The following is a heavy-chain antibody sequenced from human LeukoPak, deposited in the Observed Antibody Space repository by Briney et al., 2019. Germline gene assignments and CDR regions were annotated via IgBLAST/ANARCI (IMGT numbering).Heavy chain of an antibody. CDR2: ISGSGGST. J-gene: IGHJ4*02. Sequence: QAGGSLRLSCAASGFTFSSYAMSWVRQAPGKGLEWVSAISGSGGSTYYADSVKGRFTISRDNSKNTLYLQMNSLRAEDTAVYYCARNTAFTAAAFYWGQGTLVTVSS. CDR3: ARNTAFTAAAFY. CDR1: GFTFSSYA. D-gene: IGHD6-13*01. V-gene: IGHV3-23*01.